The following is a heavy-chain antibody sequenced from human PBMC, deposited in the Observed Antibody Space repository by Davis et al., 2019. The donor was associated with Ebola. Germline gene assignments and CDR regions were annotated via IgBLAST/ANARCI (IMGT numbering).Heavy chain of an antibody. J-gene: IGHJ5*02. D-gene: IGHD4-17*01. V-gene: IGHV4-31*11. CDR2: IYYSGST. CDR3: ARVGTTVTTVWFDP. Sequence: SETLSLTCAVYGGSFSGYYWSWIRQHPGKGLEWIGYIYYSGSTYYNPSLKSRVTISVDTSKNQFSLKLSSVTAADTAVYYCARVGTTVTTVWFDPWGQGTLVTVSS. CDR1: GGSFSGYY.